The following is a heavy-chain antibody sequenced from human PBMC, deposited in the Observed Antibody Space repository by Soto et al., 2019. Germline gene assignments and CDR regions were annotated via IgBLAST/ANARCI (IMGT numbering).Heavy chain of an antibody. Sequence: PGGSLRLSCAASGFTFSSYAMHWVRQAPGKGLEYVSAISSNGGSTYYANSVKGGFTISRDNSKNTLYLQMGSLRAEDMAVYYCARYYDFWSGPYPWGQGTLVTVSS. J-gene: IGHJ5*02. CDR2: ISSNGGST. V-gene: IGHV3-64*01. CDR3: ARYYDFWSGPYP. D-gene: IGHD3-3*01. CDR1: GFTFSSYA.